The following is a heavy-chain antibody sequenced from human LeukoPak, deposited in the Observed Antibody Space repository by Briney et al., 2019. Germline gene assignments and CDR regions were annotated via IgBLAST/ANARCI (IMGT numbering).Heavy chain of an antibody. J-gene: IGHJ5*02. CDR3: ASGNWFDP. V-gene: IGHV4-30-2*01. CDR1: GGSISSGGYS. Sequence: PSETLSLTCTVSGGSISSGGYSWSWIRQPPGKGLEWIGNIYQSGSTIYNPSLKSRVTISVDRSKNQFSLKLTSVTAADTAVYYCASGNWFDPWGQGTLVTVSS. CDR2: IYQSGST.